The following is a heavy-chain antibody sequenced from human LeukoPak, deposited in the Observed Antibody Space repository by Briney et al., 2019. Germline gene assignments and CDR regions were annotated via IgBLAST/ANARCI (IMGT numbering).Heavy chain of an antibody. V-gene: IGHV1-69*13. CDR2: IIPIFGTA. CDR1: GGTFSSYA. D-gene: IGHD3-22*01. CDR3: ARDRKPYYYDSSGCYLFYFDY. J-gene: IGHJ4*02. Sequence: ASVKVSCKASGGTFSSYAISWVRQAPGQGLEWMGGIIPIFGTANYAQKFQGRVTITADESTSTAYMELSSLRSEDTAVYYCARDRKPYYYDSSGCYLFYFDYWGQGTLVTVSS.